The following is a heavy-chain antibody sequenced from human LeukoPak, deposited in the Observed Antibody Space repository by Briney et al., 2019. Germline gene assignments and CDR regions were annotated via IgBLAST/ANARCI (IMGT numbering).Heavy chain of an antibody. D-gene: IGHD3-10*02. V-gene: IGHV3-7*01. CDR1: GFSLRSFW. Sequence: GGSLRLSCAVSGFSLRSFWMSWVRQAPGKGLEWVANIREDGIESHYTDSVKGRFTISRDNAKNSLYLQMNSLRAEDTAVYYCAELGITMIGGVWGKGTTVTISS. CDR2: IREDGIES. CDR3: AELGITMIGGV. J-gene: IGHJ6*04.